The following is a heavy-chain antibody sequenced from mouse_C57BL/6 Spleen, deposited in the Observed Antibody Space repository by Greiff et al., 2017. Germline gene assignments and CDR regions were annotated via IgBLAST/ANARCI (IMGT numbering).Heavy chain of an antibody. D-gene: IGHD4-1*01. CDR2: IWGVGST. CDR3: ARRTGELWYFDV. Sequence: VQLKQSGPGLVAPSQCLSITCTVSGFSLTSYGVDWVRQSPGPGLEWLGVIWGVGSTNYNSAIKSRLIISKDNSKSKVDLKMNSLQTDDTAMYYCARRTGELWYFDVWGTGTTVTVSS. V-gene: IGHV2-6*01. CDR1: GFSLTSYG. J-gene: IGHJ1*03.